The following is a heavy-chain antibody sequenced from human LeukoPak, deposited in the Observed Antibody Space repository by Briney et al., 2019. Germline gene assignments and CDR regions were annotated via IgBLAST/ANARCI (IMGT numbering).Heavy chain of an antibody. V-gene: IGHV4-39*01. D-gene: IGHD5-12*01. CDR3: ATFLPPGPKWLRLPDDVTDY. Sequence: PSETLSLTCTVSGGSISSSSYYWGWIRQPPGKGLEWIGSIYYSGSTYYNPSLKSRVTISVDTSENQFSLKLSSVTAADTAVYYCATFLPPGPKWLRLPDDVTDYWGQGTLVTVSS. CDR1: GGSISSSSYY. J-gene: IGHJ4*02. CDR2: IYYSGST.